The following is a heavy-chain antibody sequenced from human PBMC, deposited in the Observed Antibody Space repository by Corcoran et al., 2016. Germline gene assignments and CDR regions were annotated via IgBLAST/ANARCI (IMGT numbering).Heavy chain of an antibody. Sequence: QVQLVESGGGVVQPGRSLRLSCAASGFTFSSYGMHWVRQAPGKGLEWVAVIWYDGSNKYYADSVKGRFTISRDNSKNTLYLQMNSLRAEETAGYYCARDVSSSRGPYCSGGSCYHSGYYYYYGMDVWGQGTTVTVSS. D-gene: IGHD2-15*01. J-gene: IGHJ6*02. V-gene: IGHV3-33*01. CDR3: ARDVSSSRGPYCSGGSCYHSGYYYYYGMDV. CDR1: GFTFSSYG. CDR2: IWYDGSNK.